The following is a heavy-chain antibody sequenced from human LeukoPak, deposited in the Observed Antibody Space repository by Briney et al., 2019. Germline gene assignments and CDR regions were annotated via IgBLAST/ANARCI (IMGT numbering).Heavy chain of an antibody. J-gene: IGHJ6*02. V-gene: IGHV3-74*01. D-gene: IGHD3-10*01. CDR3: ARDWAMVRGVIDV. CDR1: GFTFSSYW. CDR2: ISSDGSST. Sequence: PGGSLRLSCAASGFTFSSYWMHWVRQAPWKGLVWVSRISSDGSSTSYADSVKGRFTISRDNAKNTLYLQMNSLRAEDTAVYYCARDWAMVRGVIDVWGQGTTVTVSS.